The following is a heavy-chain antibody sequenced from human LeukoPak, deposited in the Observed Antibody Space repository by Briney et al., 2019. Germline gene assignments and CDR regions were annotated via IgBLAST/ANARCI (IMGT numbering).Heavy chain of an antibody. J-gene: IGHJ6*03. CDR3: AKGRGRVTPYYYYYVDV. D-gene: IGHD4-23*01. CDR2: IRYDGSNK. V-gene: IGHV3-30*02. Sequence: PGGSLRLSCAASGFTFSSYGMHWVRQAPGKGLEWVAFIRYDGSNKYYADSVKGRFTISRDNSKNTLYLQMNSLRAEDTAVYYCAKGRGRVTPYYYYYVDVWGKGTTVTVSS. CDR1: GFTFSSYG.